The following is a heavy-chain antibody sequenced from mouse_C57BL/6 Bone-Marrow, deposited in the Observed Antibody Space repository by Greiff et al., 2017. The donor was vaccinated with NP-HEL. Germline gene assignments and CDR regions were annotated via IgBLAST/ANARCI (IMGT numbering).Heavy chain of an antibody. D-gene: IGHD1-1*01. CDR3: ARRYYGSSLYAMDY. V-gene: IGHV14-3*01. Sequence: VQLKESVAELVRPGASVKLSCTASGFNIKNTYMPWVKQRPEQGLEWIGRIDPANGNTKYAPKFQGKATITADTSSNTAYLQLSSLTSEDTAIYYCARRYYGSSLYAMDYWGQGTSVTVSS. CDR2: IDPANGNT. J-gene: IGHJ4*01. CDR1: GFNIKNTY.